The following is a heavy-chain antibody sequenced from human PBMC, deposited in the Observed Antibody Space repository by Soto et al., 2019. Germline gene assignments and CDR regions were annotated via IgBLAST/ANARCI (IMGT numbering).Heavy chain of an antibody. J-gene: IGHJ4*02. Sequence: TLSLACTVSVGSISSCGYYWSWVPQHPGMGLVSIVYIYYIGSTYYNPSLKSLVTISVDTTKNQYSQKLSSVTAADTAVYYCARELAAALYYFDYWGQGTLVTVSS. D-gene: IGHD6-13*01. CDR1: VGSISSCGYY. CDR2: IYYIGST. V-gene: IGHV4-31*01. CDR3: ARELAAALYYFDY.